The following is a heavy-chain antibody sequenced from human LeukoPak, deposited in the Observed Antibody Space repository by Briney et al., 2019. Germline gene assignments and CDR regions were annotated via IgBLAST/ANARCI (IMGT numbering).Heavy chain of an antibody. J-gene: IGHJ5*02. CDR2: ISGSSSAI. D-gene: IGHD5-24*01. Sequence: GSLRLSCAASGFTFSAYNMIWVRQAPGKGLEWLSYISGSSSAIYYADSVRGRFTISRDNAKNSLSLQMSSLRVEDTAVYYCVRDRTLGVRDGFILAWGQGTLVTVSS. CDR3: VRDRTLGVRDGFILA. CDR1: GFTFSAYN. V-gene: IGHV3-48*01.